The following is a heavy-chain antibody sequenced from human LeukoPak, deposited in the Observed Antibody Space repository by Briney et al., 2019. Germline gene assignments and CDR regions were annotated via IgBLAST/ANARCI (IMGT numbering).Heavy chain of an antibody. CDR1: GGTFSELD. J-gene: IGHJ4*02. V-gene: IGHV1-69*13. CDR2: TIPGSGT. CDR3: ATGEAAGTGLDY. Sequence: SVKVSCKASGGTFSELDISWVRQAPGQGLEWMGVTIPGSGTNYVDNLQGRLTITADESTNTAYMELRSLRSDDTAVYYCATGEAAGTGLDYWGQGTLVTVSS. D-gene: IGHD6-13*01.